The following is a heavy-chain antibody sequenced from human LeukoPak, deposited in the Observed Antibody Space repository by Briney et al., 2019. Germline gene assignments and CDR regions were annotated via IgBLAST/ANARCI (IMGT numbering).Heavy chain of an antibody. Sequence: GGSLRLSCAAPGFPFSNAWMSWVRQAPGKRLEWGGRIKSKTDGGKTDYAAPVQGRFSISRDDLENTLYLQMNGLNTEDTAVYYCSTVSPYYGSGTTSPDSWGQGTLVVVSS. V-gene: IGHV3-15*01. J-gene: IGHJ4*02. D-gene: IGHD3-10*01. CDR3: STVSPYYGSGTTSPDS. CDR2: IKSKTDGGKT. CDR1: GFPFSNAW.